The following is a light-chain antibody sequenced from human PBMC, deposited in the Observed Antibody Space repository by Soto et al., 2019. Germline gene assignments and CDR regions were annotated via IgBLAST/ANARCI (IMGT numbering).Light chain of an antibody. Sequence: DIQMTQSPSTLSASVGGRVTITCRASQSISSWLAWYQQKPGKPPNLLIYKASTLESGVPSRFSGSGSGTEFTLTISSLQPDDFAVYYCQQRSNWPLTFGGGTKVDIK. V-gene: IGKV1-5*03. CDR1: QSISSW. J-gene: IGKJ4*01. CDR3: QQRSNWPLT. CDR2: KAS.